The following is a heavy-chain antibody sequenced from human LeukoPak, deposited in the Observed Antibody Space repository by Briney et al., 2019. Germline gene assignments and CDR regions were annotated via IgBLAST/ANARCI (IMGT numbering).Heavy chain of an antibody. Sequence: SETLSLTCTVPDGSISNSFWNWVRQPPGKGLEWIAYIHTSGSTNYNPAFKSRVTLSVDTSKSQFSLRLNSVTASDTAVYYCANSYDGKIVPFDNWGQGNLVTVSS. V-gene: IGHV4-4*09. CDR3: ANSYDGKIVPFDN. CDR1: DGSISNSF. D-gene: IGHD4-23*01. CDR2: IHTSGST. J-gene: IGHJ4*02.